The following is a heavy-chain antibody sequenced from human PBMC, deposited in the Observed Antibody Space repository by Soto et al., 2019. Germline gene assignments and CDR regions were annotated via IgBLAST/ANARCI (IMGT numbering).Heavy chain of an antibody. D-gene: IGHD2-2*01. V-gene: IGHV4-59*01. CDR1: GGSISSYY. J-gene: IGHJ4*02. CDR3: ARDGVVPAAI. Sequence: SETLSLTCTVSGGSISSYYWSWIRQPPGKGLEWIGYIYYSGSTNYNPSLKSRVTISVDTSKNQFSLKLSSVTAADTAVYYCARDGVVPAAIWGQGTLVTVSS. CDR2: IYYSGST.